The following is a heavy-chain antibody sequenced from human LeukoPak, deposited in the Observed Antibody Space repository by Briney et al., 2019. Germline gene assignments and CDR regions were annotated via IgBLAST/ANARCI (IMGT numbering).Heavy chain of an antibody. Sequence: GGSLRLSCAASGFTFSTYWMHWVRQPPGKGLVWVSRIDYDGSSTSYADSVKGRFTISRGNAKNTLFLQMNSLRAEDTAVYYCATLAAAGTDYWGQGTLVTVSS. CDR2: IDYDGSST. CDR3: ATLAAAGTDY. J-gene: IGHJ4*02. CDR1: GFTFSTYW. D-gene: IGHD6-13*01. V-gene: IGHV3-74*01.